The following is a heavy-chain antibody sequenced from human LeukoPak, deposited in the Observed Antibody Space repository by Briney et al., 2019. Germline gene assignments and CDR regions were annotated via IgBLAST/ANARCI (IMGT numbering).Heavy chain of an antibody. CDR3: ARGGDHHGFDI. J-gene: IGHJ3*02. D-gene: IGHD2-21*02. CDR2: ISYDGSNK. V-gene: IGHV3-30-3*01. CDR1: GFTFSSYA. Sequence: PGGSLRLSCAASGFTFSSYAMHWVRQAPGKGLEWVAVISYDGSNKYYADSVKGRFTISRDNSKNTLYLQMNSLRAEDTAVYYCARGGDHHGFDIWGQGTMVTVSS.